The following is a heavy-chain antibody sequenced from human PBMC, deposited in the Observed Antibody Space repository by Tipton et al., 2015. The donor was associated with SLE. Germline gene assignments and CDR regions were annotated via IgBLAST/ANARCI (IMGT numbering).Heavy chain of an antibody. CDR3: ARGGSRGFDY. J-gene: IGHJ4*02. Sequence: TLSLTCTVSGDSISSSSYYWSWIRQPPGKGLEWIGYIYYSGSTNYNPSLKSRVTISVDTSKNQFSLKLSPVTAADTAVYYCARGGSRGFDYWGQGTLVTVSS. V-gene: IGHV4-61*01. D-gene: IGHD3-10*01. CDR1: GDSISSSSYY. CDR2: IYYSGST.